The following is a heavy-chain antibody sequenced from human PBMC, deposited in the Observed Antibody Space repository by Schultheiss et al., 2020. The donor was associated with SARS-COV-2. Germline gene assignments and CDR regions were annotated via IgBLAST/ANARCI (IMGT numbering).Heavy chain of an antibody. CDR2: ISGSGAST. V-gene: IGHV3-23*01. J-gene: IGHJ4*02. Sequence: GGSLRLSCAASGFTFSSYAMRWVRQAPGKGLEWVSGISGSGASTDYADSVKGRFTISRDNSKNTLYLQMNSLRAEDTAVYYCAKDHWCSITCCYTNSWGQGTLVTVSS. CDR3: AKDHWCSITCCYTNS. D-gene: IGHD2-2*02. CDR1: GFTFSSYA.